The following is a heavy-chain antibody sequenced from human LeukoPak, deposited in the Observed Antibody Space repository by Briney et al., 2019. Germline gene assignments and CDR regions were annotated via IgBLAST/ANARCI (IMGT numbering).Heavy chain of an antibody. CDR3: AKDSNYDSSGSPGTLFDY. V-gene: IGHV3-30*18. CDR2: ISYDGSNK. Sequence: GGSLRLSCAASGFTFSNYWVHWVRQAPGKGLVWVAVISYDGSNKYYADSVKGRFTISRDNSKNTLYLQMNSLRAEDTAVYYCAKDSNYDSSGSPGTLFDYWGQGTLVTVSS. D-gene: IGHD3-22*01. CDR1: GFTFSNYW. J-gene: IGHJ4*02.